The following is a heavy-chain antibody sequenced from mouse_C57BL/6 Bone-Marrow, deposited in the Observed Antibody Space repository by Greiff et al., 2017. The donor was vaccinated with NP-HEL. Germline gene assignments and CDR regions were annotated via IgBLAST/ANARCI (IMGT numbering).Heavy chain of an antibody. D-gene: IGHD3-2*02. CDR1: GFTFSNYW. J-gene: IGHJ2*01. CDR3: TMESSGT. V-gene: IGHV6-3*01. CDR2: IRLKSDNYAT. Sequence: EVKVEESGGGLVQPGGSMKLSCVASGFTFSNYWMNWVRQSPEKGLEWVAQIRLKSDNYATHYAESVKGRFTISRDDSKSSVYLQMNNLRAEDTGIYYCTMESSGTWGQGTTLTVSS.